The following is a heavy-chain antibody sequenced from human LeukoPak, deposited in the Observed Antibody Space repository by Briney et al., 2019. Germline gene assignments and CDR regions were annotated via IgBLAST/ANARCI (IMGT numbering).Heavy chain of an antibody. CDR1: GGSISSGDYY. CDR3: ASLAVTGTSYAFDI. CDR2: IYYSGST. Sequence: SETLSLTCTVSGGSISSGDYYWSWVRQPPGKGLEWIGYIYYSGSTYYNPSLKSRVTISVDTSKNQFSLKLSSVTAADTAVYYCASLAVTGTSYAFDIWGQGTMVTVSS. J-gene: IGHJ3*02. D-gene: IGHD1-1*01. V-gene: IGHV4-30-4*01.